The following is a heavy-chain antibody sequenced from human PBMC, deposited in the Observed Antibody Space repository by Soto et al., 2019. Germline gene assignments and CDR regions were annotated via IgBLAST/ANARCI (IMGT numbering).Heavy chain of an antibody. CDR3: AREVYYDTLTGYYRGHASDI. V-gene: IGHV1-46*01. CDR1: GYSFSNHY. CDR2: INPSGGST. Sequence: ASVKVSCKASGYSFSNHYMHWVRQAPGEGLEWMGVINPSGGSTSYAQKFQGRVTMTRDTSTSTVYMELSRLRSEDTAVYYCAREVYYDTLTGYYRGHASDIWGQGTIVTVSS. J-gene: IGHJ3*02. D-gene: IGHD3-9*01.